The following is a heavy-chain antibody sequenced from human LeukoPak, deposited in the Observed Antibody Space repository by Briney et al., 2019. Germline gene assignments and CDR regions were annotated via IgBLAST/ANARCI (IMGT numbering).Heavy chain of an antibody. CDR3: AGEMSTIRAFDY. V-gene: IGHV3-66*01. D-gene: IGHD5-24*01. J-gene: IGHJ4*02. CDR1: GFTVSTNY. CDR2: IYSGGNT. Sequence: PGGSLRLSCAASGFTVSTNYMSWVRQAPGKGLEWVSVIYSGGNTYYTDSVKGRFTISRDNSKNTLYLQMNSLRAEDTAVYYCAGEMSTIRAFDYWGQGTLVTVSS.